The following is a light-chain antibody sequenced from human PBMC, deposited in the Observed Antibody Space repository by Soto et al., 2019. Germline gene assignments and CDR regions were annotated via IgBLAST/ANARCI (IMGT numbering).Light chain of an antibody. CDR1: SSDVGGYNY. CDR3: SSYTISSTLYV. V-gene: IGLV2-14*01. CDR2: EVS. Sequence: QCLLTHPASFSGSPGQLITISCTGTSSDVGGYNYVSWYQQHPGKAPKLMIYEVSNRPSGISNRFSGSKYGTAASLTISVLKAEYEADYYCSSYTISSTLYVFGPGTKVTVL. J-gene: IGLJ1*01.